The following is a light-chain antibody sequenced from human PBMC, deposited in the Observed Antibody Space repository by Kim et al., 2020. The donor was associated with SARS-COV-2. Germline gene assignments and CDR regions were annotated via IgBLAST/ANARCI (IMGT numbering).Light chain of an antibody. Sequence: GQKVTISGSGSSSNIGNNYVSWYQQLPRTAPKLLIYDNNNRPSGIPDRFSGSKSGTSATLGITGLQTGDEAEYYCGTWDSSLSAVVFGGGTQLTVL. V-gene: IGLV1-51*01. J-gene: IGLJ2*01. CDR2: DNN. CDR3: GTWDSSLSAVV. CDR1: SSNIGNNY.